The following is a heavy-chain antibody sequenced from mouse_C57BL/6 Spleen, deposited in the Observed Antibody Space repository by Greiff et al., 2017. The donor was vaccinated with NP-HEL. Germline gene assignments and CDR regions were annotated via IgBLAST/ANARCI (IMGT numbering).Heavy chain of an antibody. CDR1: GYSFTDYN. Sequence: EVKLLESGPELVKPGASVKISCKASGYSFTDYNMNWVKQSPGQSLEWIGVINPNYGTTSYNQKFKGKATLTVDQSSSTAYMQLNSLTSEDSAVYDCARGWDRYYYAMDYWGQGTSVTVSS. V-gene: IGHV1-39*01. D-gene: IGHD4-1*01. J-gene: IGHJ4*01. CDR3: ARGWDRYYYAMDY. CDR2: INPNYGTT.